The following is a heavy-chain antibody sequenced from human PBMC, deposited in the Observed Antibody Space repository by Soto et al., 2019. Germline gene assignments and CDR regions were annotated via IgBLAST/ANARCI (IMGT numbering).Heavy chain of an antibody. CDR1: GYTFTSYY. Sequence: QVQLVQSGAEVKKPGASVKVSCKASGYTFTSYYMHWVRQAPGQGLEWMGIINPSGGSTSYAQKFQGRVTMTRDTSTSTVYMELSSLRSEDTAVYYCASVSLPTDDAFDIWGQGTMVTVSS. J-gene: IGHJ3*02. CDR3: ASVSLPTDDAFDI. V-gene: IGHV1-46*03. D-gene: IGHD4-17*01. CDR2: INPSGGST.